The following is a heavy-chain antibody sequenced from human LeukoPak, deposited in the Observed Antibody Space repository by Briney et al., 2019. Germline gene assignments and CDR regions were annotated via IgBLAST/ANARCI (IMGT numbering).Heavy chain of an antibody. V-gene: IGHV1-46*01. Sequence: ASVKVSCKASGYTFTSYYMHWVRQAPGQGLEWMGIINPSGGSTSYAQKFQGRVTMTRDMSTSTVYMELSSLRSEDTAVYYCARKLAADDAFDIWGQGTMVTVSS. CDR2: INPSGGST. D-gene: IGHD6-13*01. CDR3: ARKLAADDAFDI. J-gene: IGHJ3*02. CDR1: GYTFTSYY.